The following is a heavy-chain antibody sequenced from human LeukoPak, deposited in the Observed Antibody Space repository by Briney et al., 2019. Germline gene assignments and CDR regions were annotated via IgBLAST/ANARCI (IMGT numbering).Heavy chain of an antibody. J-gene: IGHJ4*02. CDR1: GASVSTSL. CDR3: SDGYFGSFDH. CDR2: LSYTRKP. D-gene: IGHD5-24*01. Sequence: PSETLSLTRFVSGASVSTSLWNWLRQLPGKGVEWIGYLSYTRKPQYNPSFASRVTISLGTPKHQVSLNLRSVSTADTAIYFCSDGYFGSFDHWGQGILVAVSS. V-gene: IGHV4-59*02.